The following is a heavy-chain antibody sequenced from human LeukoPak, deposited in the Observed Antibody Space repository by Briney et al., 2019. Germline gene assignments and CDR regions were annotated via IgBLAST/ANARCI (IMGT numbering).Heavy chain of an antibody. D-gene: IGHD3-22*01. CDR1: GGSVSSGGYY. CDR2: VYYSGNT. Sequence: SETLSLTCTVSGGSVSSGGYYWRWIRQPPGKGLEWIGYVYYSGNTNYNPSLKSRVTISVDTSKNQFSLKLSSVTAADTAVYYCARDYYDSSGYYDYWGQGALVTVSS. V-gene: IGHV4-61*08. J-gene: IGHJ4*02. CDR3: ARDYYDSSGYYDY.